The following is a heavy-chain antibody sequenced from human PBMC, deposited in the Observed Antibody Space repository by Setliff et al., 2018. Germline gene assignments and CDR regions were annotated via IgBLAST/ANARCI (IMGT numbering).Heavy chain of an antibody. CDR3: AKHRSYFDY. Sequence: SETLSLTCTVSGYSISNDYFWGWIRQPPGKGLEWIGSIYHSGSTSYYPSLRSRVTISVDTSKNQFSLNLSSVTAADTAVYYCAKHRSYFDYWGQGTLGTVST. V-gene: IGHV4-38-2*02. CDR1: GYSISNDYF. J-gene: IGHJ4*02. CDR2: IYHSGST.